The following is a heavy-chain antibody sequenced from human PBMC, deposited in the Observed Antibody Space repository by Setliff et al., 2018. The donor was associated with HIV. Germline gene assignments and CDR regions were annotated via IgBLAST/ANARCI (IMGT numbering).Heavy chain of an antibody. Sequence: HPGGSLRLSCAASGFTFSHYGMHWVRQAPGKGLEWVTFIRNDASNTYYADSVKGRFTISRDDSKNTLFLQMDSLRPEDTALYYCAKTNGWFLIDYWGQGTLVTVSS. CDR1: GFTFSHYG. CDR2: IRNDASNT. J-gene: IGHJ4*02. V-gene: IGHV3-30*02. CDR3: AKTNGWFLIDY. D-gene: IGHD6-19*01.